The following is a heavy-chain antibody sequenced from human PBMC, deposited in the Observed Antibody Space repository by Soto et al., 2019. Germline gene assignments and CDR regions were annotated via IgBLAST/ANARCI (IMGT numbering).Heavy chain of an antibody. CDR2: VIPIFDKT. Sequence: SVKVSCKASGNTFSTYTINWVRQAPGQGLEWLGRVIPIFDKTNYAQKFQGRVTITADKSTSTVYMELSSLRSEDTAVYYCARVHIFGGYSYGSGYYYGMDVWGQGTTVTVSS. V-gene: IGHV1-69*08. CDR3: ARVHIFGGYSYGSGYYYGMDV. J-gene: IGHJ6*02. D-gene: IGHD5-18*01. CDR1: GNTFSTYT.